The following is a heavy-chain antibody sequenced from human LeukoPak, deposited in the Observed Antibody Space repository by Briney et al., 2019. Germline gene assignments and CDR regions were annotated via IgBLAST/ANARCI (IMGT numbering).Heavy chain of an antibody. CDR1: GFTFSRYS. V-gene: IGHV3-21*01. J-gene: IGHJ4*02. D-gene: IGHD2-15*01. CDR2: ISSSSSYI. Sequence: GGSLRLSCAASGFTFSRYSMNWVRQAPGKGMEWVSSISSSSSYIYYADSVKGRFTISRDNAKNSLYLQMNSLRAEDTAVYYCARVVYCSGGSCYSGYWGQGTLVTVSS. CDR3: ARVVYCSGGSCYSGY.